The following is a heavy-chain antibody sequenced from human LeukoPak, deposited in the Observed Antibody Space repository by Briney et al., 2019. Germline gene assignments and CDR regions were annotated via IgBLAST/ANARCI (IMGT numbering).Heavy chain of an antibody. J-gene: IGHJ4*02. Sequence: GESLKISCKGSGYSFTSYWIGWVRQMPGKGLEWMGILYPGDSYNIYSPSFQGQVTFSADKSISTAYLQWSSLKASDTAMYYCARLRVGAPFDYWGQGTLVTVSS. D-gene: IGHD1-26*01. V-gene: IGHV5-51*01. CDR3: ARLRVGAPFDY. CDR2: LYPGDSYN. CDR1: GYSFTSYW.